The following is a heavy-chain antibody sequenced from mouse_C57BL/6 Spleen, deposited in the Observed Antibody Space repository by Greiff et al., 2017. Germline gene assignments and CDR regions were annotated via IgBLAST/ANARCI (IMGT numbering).Heavy chain of an antibody. J-gene: IGHJ1*03. CDR2: IYPGDGDT. CDR3: VNYYGSSSYWYFDV. Sequence: QVQLQQSGPELVKPGASVKISCKASGYAFSSSWMNWVKQRPGKGLEWIGRIYPGDGDTNYNGKFKGKATLTADKSSSTAYMQLSSLTSEDSAVYFCVNYYGSSSYWYFDVWGTGTTVTVSS. D-gene: IGHD1-1*01. V-gene: IGHV1-82*01. CDR1: GYAFSSSW.